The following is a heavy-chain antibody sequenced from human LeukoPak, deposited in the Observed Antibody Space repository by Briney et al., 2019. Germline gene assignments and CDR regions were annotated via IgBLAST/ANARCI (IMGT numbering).Heavy chain of an antibody. CDR1: GYTFTGYY. J-gene: IGHJ4*02. V-gene: IGHV1-2*02. CDR3: AREAPLTGYYRDY. Sequence: ASVKVSCKASGYTFTGYYIHWVRQAPGQGLEWMGWINPNSGGTDYAQKFQGRVTMTRDTSISTAYMELSRLRSDDTAVYYCAREAPLTGYYRDYWGQGTLVTVSS. D-gene: IGHD3-9*01. CDR2: INPNSGGT.